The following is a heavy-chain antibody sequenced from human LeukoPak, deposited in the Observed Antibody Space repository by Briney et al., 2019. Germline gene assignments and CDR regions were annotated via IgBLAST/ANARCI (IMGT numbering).Heavy chain of an antibody. CDR1: GGSFSGYY. D-gene: IGHD3-10*01. J-gene: IGHJ4*02. V-gene: IGHV4-34*01. CDR2: INHSGST. Sequence: SETLSLTCAVYGGSFSGYYWSWIRQPPGKGLNWIGEINHSGSTNYNPSLKSRVTISVDTSKNQFSLKLSSVTAADTAVYYCARDGYYGSGSQTNVWGQGTLVTVSS. CDR3: ARDGYYGSGSQTNV.